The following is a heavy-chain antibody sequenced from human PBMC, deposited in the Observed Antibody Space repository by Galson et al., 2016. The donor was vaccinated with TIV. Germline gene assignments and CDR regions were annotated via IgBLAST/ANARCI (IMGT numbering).Heavy chain of an antibody. D-gene: IGHD7-27*01. Sequence: SLRLSCAASGFTFGEHSMNWVRQAPGKGLEWVGFIRSKAHGGTTEFAASVQGRFTISRDDSKTIAYLQMNSLQIDDTDLYYCARGMWGSGFMDVWGTGTTVTVSS. V-gene: IGHV3-49*04. CDR3: ARGMWGSGFMDV. J-gene: IGHJ6*04. CDR1: GFTFGEHS. CDR2: IRSKAHGGTT.